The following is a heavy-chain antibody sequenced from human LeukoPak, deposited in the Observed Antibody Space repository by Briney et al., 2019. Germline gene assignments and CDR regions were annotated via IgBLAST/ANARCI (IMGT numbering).Heavy chain of an antibody. D-gene: IGHD5-18*01. Sequence: SSETLSLTCTVSGGSIRSYYWSWIRQPPGKGLEWIGYIFYAGSTTYNPSLKSRVTLSIDTSKNQFSLKLNSVNAADTAVYYCASGERGYSYGPLDYWGQGTLVTVSS. V-gene: IGHV4-59*08. CDR2: IFYAGST. CDR1: GGSIRSYY. CDR3: ASGERGYSYGPLDY. J-gene: IGHJ4*02.